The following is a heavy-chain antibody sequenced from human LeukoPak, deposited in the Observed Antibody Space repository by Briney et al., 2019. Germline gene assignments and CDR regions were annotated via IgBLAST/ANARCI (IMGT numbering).Heavy chain of an antibody. V-gene: IGHV4-38-2*02. J-gene: IGHJ4*02. D-gene: IGHD6-6*01. Sequence: PSETLFLNCTVSGHSISSGYHWGWIRQAPGKGLELIGNIYHDGNTYNNPSLRSRVTISVDTSKNQFSLKLSSVTAADTAVYYCAREEYSSSRGDYWGQGILVTVSS. CDR1: GHSISSGYH. CDR2: IYHDGNT. CDR3: AREEYSSSRGDY.